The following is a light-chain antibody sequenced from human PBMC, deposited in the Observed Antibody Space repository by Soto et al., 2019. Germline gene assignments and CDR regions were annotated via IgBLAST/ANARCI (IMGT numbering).Light chain of an antibody. J-gene: IGLJ2*01. Sequence: QLVLTQSPSASASLGASVKLTCTLSSGHSSYAIAWHQQQPETGPRYLMRVNGDGSHSKGDGIPDRFSGSSSGAERYLTISSLQSEDEADYYCQTWGTGIRVFGGGTKLTVL. CDR3: QTWGTGIRV. CDR1: SGHSSYA. CDR2: VNGDGSH. V-gene: IGLV4-69*01.